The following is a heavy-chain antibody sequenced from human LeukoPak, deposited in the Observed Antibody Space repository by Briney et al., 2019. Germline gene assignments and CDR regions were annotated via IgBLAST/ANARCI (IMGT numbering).Heavy chain of an antibody. Sequence: SETLSLTCTVSGYSMSSGYYWGWIRHPPGKGLEWIGSIYHSVITYYNPSLKSRVTISVDTSKNQFSLKLRSVTAADTAVYYCARGRSSRSRYYYDSSGYYSRFDIWGQGTMVTVSS. J-gene: IGHJ3*02. CDR2: IYHSVIT. V-gene: IGHV4-38-2*02. CDR1: GYSMSSGYY. D-gene: IGHD3-22*01. CDR3: ARGRSSRSRYYYDSSGYYSRFDI.